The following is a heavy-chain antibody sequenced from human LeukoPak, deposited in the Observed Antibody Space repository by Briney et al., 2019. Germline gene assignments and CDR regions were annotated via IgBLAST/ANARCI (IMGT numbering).Heavy chain of an antibody. J-gene: IGHJ5*02. CDR2: ISAYNGNT. Sequence: GASVKVSCKASGYTFTSYGISWVRQAPGQGLEWMGWISAYNGNTNYAQKLQGRVTMTTDTSTSTAYMELRSLRSDDTAVYYCARDSPTGYDFWSGYYFRDNWFDPWGQGTLVTVSS. D-gene: IGHD3-3*01. CDR3: ARDSPTGYDFWSGYYFRDNWFDP. CDR1: GYTFTSYG. V-gene: IGHV1-18*01.